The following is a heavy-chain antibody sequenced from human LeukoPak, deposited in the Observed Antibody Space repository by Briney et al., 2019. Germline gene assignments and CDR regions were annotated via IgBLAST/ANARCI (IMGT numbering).Heavy chain of an antibody. V-gene: IGHV4-59*01. D-gene: IGHD6-13*01. CDR3: AAGYSSSWYQYYFDY. Sequence: SSETLSLTCTFSGGSISSYYWSWIRQPPGKGLEWIGYIYCSGSTNYNPSLKSRVTISVDTSKNQFSLKLSSVTAADTAVYYCAAGYSSSWYQYYFDYWGQGTLVTVSS. J-gene: IGHJ4*02. CDR2: IYCSGST. CDR1: GGSISSYY.